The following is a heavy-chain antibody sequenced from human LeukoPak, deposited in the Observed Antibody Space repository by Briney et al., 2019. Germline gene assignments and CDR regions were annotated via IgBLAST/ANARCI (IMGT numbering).Heavy chain of an antibody. Sequence: GGSLRLSCAASGFSFNTYSMNWVRQAPGKGLEWVSSISSSSTYIYFADSVKGRFTISRDNSKNTLYLQMNSLRAEDTAVYYCAKIPGGSWRFDYWGQGTLVTVSS. J-gene: IGHJ4*02. CDR1: GFSFNTYS. D-gene: IGHD2-15*01. CDR3: AKIPGGSWRFDY. V-gene: IGHV3-21*04. CDR2: ISSSSTYI.